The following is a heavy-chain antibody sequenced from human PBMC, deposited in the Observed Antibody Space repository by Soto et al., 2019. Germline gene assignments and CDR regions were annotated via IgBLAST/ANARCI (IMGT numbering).Heavy chain of an antibody. J-gene: IGHJ4*02. CDR1: GYTFTGYY. D-gene: IGHD3-22*01. CDR3: ARGRDITGIEPGPFDH. V-gene: IGHV1-2*04. Sequence: QVQLVQSGAEVKKPGASVKVSCKASGYTFTGYYMHWVRQAPGQGLEWMGWINPNSGGTNYAQKFQGWVTMTRDTSTSTANMELSRMRSEATAVYYCARGRDITGIEPGPFDHWGQGTRVTATS. CDR2: INPNSGGT.